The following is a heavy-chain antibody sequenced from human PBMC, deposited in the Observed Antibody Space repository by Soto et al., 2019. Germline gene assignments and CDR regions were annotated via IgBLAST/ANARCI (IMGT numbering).Heavy chain of an antibody. Sequence: QVHLVQSGAEVKKPGASMKVSCTASGYTLTSHHVHWVRQAPGRRLEWMGSINPANGVAQYTARFQGRVIMTRSPTTSTVYMELRGLTSADTAIFYSARGGGVGLDGSAAFDIWGQGTMVTVSS. CDR1: GYTLTSHH. CDR3: ARGGGVGLDGSAAFDI. D-gene: IGHD1-1*01. V-gene: IGHV1-46*01. CDR2: INPANGVA. J-gene: IGHJ3*02.